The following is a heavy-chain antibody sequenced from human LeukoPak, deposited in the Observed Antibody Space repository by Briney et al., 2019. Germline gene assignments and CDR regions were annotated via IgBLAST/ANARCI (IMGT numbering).Heavy chain of an antibody. D-gene: IGHD3-22*01. CDR2: IYYSGST. CDR1: GGPFSGYY. CDR3: AISTYYYDSSGIF. Sequence: SETLSLTCAVYGGPFSGYYWAWIRQPPGKGLEWIGNIYYSGSTYYNPSLKSRVTISVDTSKNQFSLKLSSVTAADTAVYFCAISTYYYDSSGIFWGQGTLVTVSS. J-gene: IGHJ4*02. V-gene: IGHV4-34*01.